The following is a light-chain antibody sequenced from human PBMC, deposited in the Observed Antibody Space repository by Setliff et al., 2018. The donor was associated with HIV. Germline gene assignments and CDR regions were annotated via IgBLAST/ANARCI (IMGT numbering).Light chain of an antibody. J-gene: IGLJ1*01. Sequence: QSALTQPASVSGSPGQSITISCPGTSSDGGTYNYVSWYQQHPGKAPKLMISDVSNRPAGVPKCFSGSKAGNTASLTSSGLQAEDEADYYCSSYTSSRTAYVVGTGTNVTVL. CDR1: SSDGGTYNY. CDR2: DVS. V-gene: IGLV2-14*03. CDR3: SSYTSSRTAYV.